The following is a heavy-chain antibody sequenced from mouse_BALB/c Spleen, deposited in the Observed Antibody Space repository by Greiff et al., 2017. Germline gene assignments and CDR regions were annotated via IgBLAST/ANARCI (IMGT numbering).Heavy chain of an antibody. J-gene: IGHJ4*01. CDR3: ARSYGNYGGDYAMDY. CDR2: IWAGGST. CDR1: GFSLTSYG. D-gene: IGHD2-1*01. Sequence: VQLVESGPGLVAPSQSLSITCTVSGFSLTSYGVHWVRQPPGKGLEWLGVIWAGGSTNYNSALMSRLSISKDNSKSQVFLKMNSLQTDDTAMYYCARSYGNYGGDYAMDYWGQGTSVTVSS. V-gene: IGHV2-9*02.